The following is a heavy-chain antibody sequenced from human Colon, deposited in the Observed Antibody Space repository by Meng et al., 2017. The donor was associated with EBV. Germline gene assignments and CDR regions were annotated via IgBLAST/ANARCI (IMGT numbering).Heavy chain of an antibody. J-gene: IGHJ4*02. V-gene: IGHV4-4*02. CDR3: ARVWQSLTALFDS. D-gene: IGHD2-21*01. CDR2: VYHTGST. Sequence: QVQLQESGPGLVKPSGTLSLTCAGSGGSISSSHWWTWVRQPPGKGLEWIGEVYHTGSTKYNPSLKSRLTISVDKSKNQFSLNLTPVTAADTAVYYCARVWQSLTALFDSWGQGTLVTVSS. CDR1: GGSISSSHW.